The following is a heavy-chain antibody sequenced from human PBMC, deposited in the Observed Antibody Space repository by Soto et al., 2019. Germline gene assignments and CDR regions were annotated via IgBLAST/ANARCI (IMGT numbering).Heavy chain of an antibody. CDR1: GGSISSGGYS. CDR2: IYHSGST. V-gene: IGHV4-30-2*01. CDR3: ARACSSIPPLGFDP. D-gene: IGHD6-13*01. Sequence: QLQLQESGSGLVKPSQTLSLTCAVSGGSISSGGYSWSWIRQPPGKGLEWIGYIYHSGSTYNNPSLKSRVTISVDRSKNQFSLKLSSVTAADTSVYYCARACSSIPPLGFDPWGQGTLVTVSS. J-gene: IGHJ5*02.